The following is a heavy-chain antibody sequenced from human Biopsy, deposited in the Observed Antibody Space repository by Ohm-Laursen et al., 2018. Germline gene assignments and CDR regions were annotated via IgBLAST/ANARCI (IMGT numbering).Heavy chain of an antibody. J-gene: IGHJ4*02. CDR2: IHGSGRT. D-gene: IGHD3-16*01. CDR3: AGAGGHSF. Sequence: SLRLSCTAFGFTFSSNVMSWVRQAPGKGLEWVSMIHGSGRTDYADSVKGRFTVSRDNSKDTVYLQMNALRVDDTAMYYCAGAGGHSFWGQGALVTVSS. V-gene: IGHV3-66*01. CDR1: GFTFSSNV.